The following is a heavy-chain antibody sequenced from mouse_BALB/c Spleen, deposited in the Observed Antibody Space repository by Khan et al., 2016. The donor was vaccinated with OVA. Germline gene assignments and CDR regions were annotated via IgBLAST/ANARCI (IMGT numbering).Heavy chain of an antibody. CDR2: ISYSGNT. V-gene: IGHV3-2*02. CDR3: ARIYGGDFDY. J-gene: IGHJ2*01. CDR1: GYSITSDYA. Sequence: VQLQESGPGLMKPSQSLSLTCTVTGYSITSDYAWNWIRQFPGNKLEWMGHISYSGNTKYNPSLKSRISITRDTSKNQFFLQLNSVTTEDTATYYCARIYGGDFDYWGQGTTLTVSS. D-gene: IGHD1-1*01.